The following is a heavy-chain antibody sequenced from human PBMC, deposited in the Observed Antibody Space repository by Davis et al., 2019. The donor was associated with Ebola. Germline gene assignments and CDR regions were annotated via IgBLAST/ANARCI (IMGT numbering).Heavy chain of an antibody. D-gene: IGHD5-12*01. CDR3: TRGWLRRWFDP. CDR1: GDSVSSAG. V-gene: IGHV6-1*01. Sequence: HSQTLSLTCAISGDSVSSAGWNWIRQSPSRGLEWLGRTYYKSKWYNDYAVSVKSRITINPDTSKNQFSLQLNSVTPEDTAVYYCTRGWLRRWFDPWGQGTLVTVSS. J-gene: IGHJ5*02. CDR2: TYYKSKWYN.